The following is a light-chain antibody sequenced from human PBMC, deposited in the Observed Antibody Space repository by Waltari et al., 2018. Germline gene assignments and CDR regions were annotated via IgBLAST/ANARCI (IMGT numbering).Light chain of an antibody. Sequence: QSALTQPASVSGSPGQSITISCTGTSSDVGGYNYVSWYQQHPGKAPKLMIYEVSNRPSGVSNRFSGSKYGNPASLTISGLQSEDEADYYCSSYTSSSTLYVFGTGTKVTVL. CDR2: EVS. CDR3: SSYTSSSTLYV. J-gene: IGLJ1*01. CDR1: SSDVGGYNY. V-gene: IGLV2-14*01.